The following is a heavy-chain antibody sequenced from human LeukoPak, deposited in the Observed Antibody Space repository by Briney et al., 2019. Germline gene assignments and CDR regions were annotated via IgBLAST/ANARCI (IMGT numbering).Heavy chain of an antibody. V-gene: IGHV3-30-3*01. Sequence: PGRSLRLSCAASGFTFSSYAMHWVRQAPGKGLEWVVVISYDGSNKYYADSVKGRFTISRDNSKNTLYLQMNSLRAEDTAVYYCARAELGPYYYYYYGMDVWGQGTTVTVSS. CDR3: ARAELGPYYYYYYGMDV. D-gene: IGHD1-7*01. CDR2: ISYDGSNK. CDR1: GFTFSSYA. J-gene: IGHJ6*02.